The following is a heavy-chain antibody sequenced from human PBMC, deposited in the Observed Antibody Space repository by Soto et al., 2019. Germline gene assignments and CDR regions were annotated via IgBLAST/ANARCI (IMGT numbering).Heavy chain of an antibody. CDR1: GFTFSSYA. D-gene: IGHD2-15*01. CDR2: ISGSGGST. V-gene: IGHV3-23*01. Sequence: WGSLRLSCAASGFTFSSYAMSWVRQAPGKGLEWVSAISGSGGSTYYADSVKGRFTISRDNSKNTLYLQMNSLRAEDTAVYYCAKDRTYCSGGSCYHDAFDIWGQGTMVT. CDR3: AKDRTYCSGGSCYHDAFDI. J-gene: IGHJ3*02.